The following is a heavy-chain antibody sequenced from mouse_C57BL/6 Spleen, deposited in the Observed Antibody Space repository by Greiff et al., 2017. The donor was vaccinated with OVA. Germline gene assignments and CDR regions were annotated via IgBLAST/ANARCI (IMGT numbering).Heavy chain of an antibody. CDR2: ISSGSSTI. V-gene: IGHV5-17*01. Sequence: EVNLVESGGGLVKPGGSLKLSCAASGFTFSDYGMHWVRQAPEKGLEWVAYISSGSSTIYYADTVKGRFTISRDNAKNTLFLQMTSLRSEDTAMYYCARRAVVALYWYFDVWGTGTTVTVSS. CDR3: ARRAVVALYWYFDV. CDR1: GFTFSDYG. J-gene: IGHJ1*03. D-gene: IGHD1-1*01.